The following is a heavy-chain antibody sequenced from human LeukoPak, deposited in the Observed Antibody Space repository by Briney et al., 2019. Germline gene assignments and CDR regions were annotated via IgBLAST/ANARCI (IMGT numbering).Heavy chain of an antibody. Sequence: GGSLRLSCAASGFSFSSYSLNWVRQAPGKGLEWVSSISSSSTYIYYADSVKGRFTISRDNAKNSLYLQMNSPRAEDTAVYYCARRYYDSSGSHAYDTWGQGTMVTVSS. CDR3: ARRYYDSSGSHAYDT. J-gene: IGHJ3*02. V-gene: IGHV3-21*01. D-gene: IGHD3-22*01. CDR1: GFSFSSYS. CDR2: ISSSSTYI.